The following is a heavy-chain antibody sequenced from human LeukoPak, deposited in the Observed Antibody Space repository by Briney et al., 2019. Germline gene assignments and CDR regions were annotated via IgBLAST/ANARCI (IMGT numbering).Heavy chain of an antibody. J-gene: IGHJ3*02. CDR1: GGSFSGYY. V-gene: IGHV4-34*01. CDR2: INHIGST. Sequence: PSETLSLTGAVYGGSFSGYYWSGIRQPPGKGLEWIGEINHIGSTNSTPSLKSRVTISVDTSKNQFSLKLSSVTAADTAVYYCARGQGVVPAAITWSKNRGTTLAFDIWGQGTMVTVSS. CDR3: ARGQGVVPAAITWSKNRGTTLAFDI. D-gene: IGHD2-2*01.